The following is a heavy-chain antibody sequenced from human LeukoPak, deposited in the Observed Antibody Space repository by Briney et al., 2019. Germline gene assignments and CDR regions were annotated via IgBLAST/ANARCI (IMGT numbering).Heavy chain of an antibody. CDR3: ARGDYYYGMDV. J-gene: IGHJ6*02. Sequence: GGSLRLSCAASGFTVSSNYMSWVRQAPGKGLEWVSVIYSGGSTYCADSVKGRFTISRDNSKNTLYLQMNSLRAEDTAVYYCARGDYYYGMDVWGQGTTVTVSS. CDR2: IYSGGST. V-gene: IGHV3-53*01. CDR1: GFTVSSNY.